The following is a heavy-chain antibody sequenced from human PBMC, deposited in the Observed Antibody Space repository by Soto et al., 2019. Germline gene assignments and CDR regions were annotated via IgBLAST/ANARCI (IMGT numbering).Heavy chain of an antibody. V-gene: IGHV3-23*01. CDR2: ITNSGGST. D-gene: IGHD3-10*01. CDR3: ASLTWSGDLRG. J-gene: IGHJ4*02. CDR1: GFTFSKYD. Sequence: EVQLLESGGGLVQPGGSLRLSCAASGFTFSKYDMSWARQAPGTGLEWVSTITNSGGSTHHADSVKGRFTISRDDSKNTLYLHMSTLRAEDTAVYYCASLTWSGDLRGWGQGTLVTVSS.